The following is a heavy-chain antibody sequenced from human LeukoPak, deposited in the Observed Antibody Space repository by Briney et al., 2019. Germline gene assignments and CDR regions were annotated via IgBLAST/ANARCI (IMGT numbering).Heavy chain of an antibody. CDR3: ARDEVEACSGGSCYFDY. D-gene: IGHD2-15*01. CDR2: TYYRSKWYN. V-gene: IGHV6-1*01. Sequence: SQTLSLTCAISGDSVSSNSAAWNWIRQSPSRGLEWLGRTYYRSKWYNDYAVSVKSRITINPDTSKNQFSLQLNSVTPEDTAVYYCARDEVEACSGGSCYFDYWGQGTLVTVSS. CDR1: GDSVSSNSAA. J-gene: IGHJ4*02.